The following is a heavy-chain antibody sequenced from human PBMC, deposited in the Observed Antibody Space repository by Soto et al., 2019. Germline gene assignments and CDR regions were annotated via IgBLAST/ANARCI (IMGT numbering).Heavy chain of an antibody. CDR1: GVSIGSPNW. CDR3: ARCLHCSNGGRFDP. V-gene: IGHV4-4*02. D-gene: IGHD2-8*01. CDR2: MWPSGGT. J-gene: IGHJ5*02. Sequence: QVHLQESGPGLVTPSGTLSLTCAVSGVSIGSPNWWTWVRQAPGKGLEWIGEMWPSGGTTYNPSLRNRVTISVDNSTYHLSLTLTSVTAADTASYYCARCLHCSNGGRFDPWGQGALVTVSS.